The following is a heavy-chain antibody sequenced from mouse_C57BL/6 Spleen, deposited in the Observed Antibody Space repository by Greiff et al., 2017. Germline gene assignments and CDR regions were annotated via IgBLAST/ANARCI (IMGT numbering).Heavy chain of an antibody. CDR3: ANHYYGPYEDY. CDR2: IHPNSGST. D-gene: IGHD1-1*01. V-gene: IGHV1-64*01. J-gene: IGHJ4*01. CDR1: GYTFTSYW. Sequence: QVQLKQPGAELVKPGASVKLSCKASGYTFTSYWMHWVKQRPGQGLEWIGMIHPNSGSTNYNEKFKSKATLTVDKSSSTAYMQLSSLTSEDSAVYYCANHYYGPYEDYWGQGTSVTVSS.